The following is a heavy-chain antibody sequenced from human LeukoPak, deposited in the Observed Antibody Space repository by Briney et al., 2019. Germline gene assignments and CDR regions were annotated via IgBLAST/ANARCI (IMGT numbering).Heavy chain of an antibody. V-gene: IGHV3-53*01. CDR2: IYSGGST. CDR3: AREGGNSGYPGFDY. J-gene: IGHJ4*02. D-gene: IGHD4-23*01. CDR1: GFTVSSNY. Sequence: GGSLRLSCAASGFTVSSNYMSWVRQAPGKGLEWVSVIYSGGSTYYADSVKGRFTISRDNSKNTLYLQMNSLRAEDTAVYYCAREGGNSGYPGFDYWGQGTLVTVSS.